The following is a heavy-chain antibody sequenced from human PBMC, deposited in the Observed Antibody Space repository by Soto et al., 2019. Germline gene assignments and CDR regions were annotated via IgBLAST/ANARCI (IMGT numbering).Heavy chain of an antibody. CDR3: TTYGNSSKGFDY. CDR2: IRSRDSDYAT. Sequence: EVQLVESGGGLVHPGGSLKLSCAVSGFTFSGSVMYWVRQAPGKGLEWLGRIRSRDSDYATSYAESVKGRVTISRDDSKNTAYLQVTSLKIEDTALYYCTTYGNSSKGFDYWGQGTLVTVSS. CDR1: GFTFSGSV. J-gene: IGHJ4*02. V-gene: IGHV3-73*01. D-gene: IGHD6-6*01.